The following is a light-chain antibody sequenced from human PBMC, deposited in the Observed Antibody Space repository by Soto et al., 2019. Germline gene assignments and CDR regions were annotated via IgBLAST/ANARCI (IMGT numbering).Light chain of an antibody. J-gene: IGKJ2*01. Sequence: DVVMTQSPLSLPVTLGQPASVSCRSSQSLVHSDGNTYLTWFQQRPGQSPRRLIYKVSNRDSGVPDRFRGSGSGTDFTLRVSRVEAEDVGVYYCMQGAHWPYTFGQGTKLEIK. CDR2: KVS. CDR3: MQGAHWPYT. CDR1: QSLVHSDGNTY. V-gene: IGKV2-30*02.